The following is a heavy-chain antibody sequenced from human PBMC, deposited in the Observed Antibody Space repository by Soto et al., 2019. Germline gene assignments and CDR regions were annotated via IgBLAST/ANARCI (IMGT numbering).Heavy chain of an antibody. J-gene: IGHJ6*03. D-gene: IGHD3-10*01. CDR3: ARDSRYYYGSGSYCNRTPRDYYMDV. Sequence: GASVKVSCKASGYTFTGYYMHWVRQAPGQGLEWMGWINPNSGGTNYAQKFQGWVTMTRDTSISTAYMELSRLRSDDTAVYYCARDSRYYYGSGSYCNRTPRDYYMDVWGKGTTVTVSS. V-gene: IGHV1-2*04. CDR2: INPNSGGT. CDR1: GYTFTGYY.